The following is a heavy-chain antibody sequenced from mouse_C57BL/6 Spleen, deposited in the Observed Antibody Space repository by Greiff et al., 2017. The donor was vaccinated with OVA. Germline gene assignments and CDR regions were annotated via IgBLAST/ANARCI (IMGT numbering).Heavy chain of an antibody. CDR2: IRLKSDNYAT. Sequence: EVKAVESGGGLVQPGGSMKLSCVASGFTFSNYWMNWVRQSPEKGLEWVAQIRLKSDNYATHYAESVKGRFTISRDDSKSSVYLQMNNLRAEDTGIYYCTDSSGSSWFAYWGQGTLVTVSA. D-gene: IGHD3-2*02. CDR1: GFTFSNYW. V-gene: IGHV6-3*01. J-gene: IGHJ3*01. CDR3: TDSSGSSWFAY.